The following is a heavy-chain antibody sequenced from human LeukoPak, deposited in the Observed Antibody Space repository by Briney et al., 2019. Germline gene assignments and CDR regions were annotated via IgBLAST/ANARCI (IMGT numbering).Heavy chain of an antibody. CDR2: ISSSSSYI. Sequence: PGGSLRLSCAASGFIFSSYSMNWVRQAPGKGLEWVSSISSSSSYIYYADSVKGRFTISRDNAKNSLYLQMNSLRAEDTAVYYCARPRNVDFWSGYYLGYWGQGTLVTVSS. J-gene: IGHJ4*02. D-gene: IGHD3-3*01. CDR3: ARPRNVDFWSGYYLGY. V-gene: IGHV3-21*01. CDR1: GFIFSSYS.